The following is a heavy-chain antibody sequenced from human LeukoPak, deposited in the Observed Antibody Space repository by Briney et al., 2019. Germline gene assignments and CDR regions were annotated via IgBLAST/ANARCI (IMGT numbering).Heavy chain of an antibody. D-gene: IGHD1-7*01. CDR3: ARERITGTTGYCYMDV. V-gene: IGHV4-59*12. J-gene: IGHJ6*03. Sequence: SETLSLTCTVSGGSISSYYWSWIRQPPGKGLEWIGYIYHSGSTYYNPSLKSRVTISVDRSKNQFSLKLSSVTAADTAVYYCARERITGTTGYCYMDVWGKGTTVTVSS. CDR1: GGSISSYY. CDR2: IYHSGST.